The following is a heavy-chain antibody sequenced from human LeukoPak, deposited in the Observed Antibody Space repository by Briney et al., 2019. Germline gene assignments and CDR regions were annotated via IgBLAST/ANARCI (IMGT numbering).Heavy chain of an antibody. D-gene: IGHD6-19*01. Sequence: SGGSLRLSCAASGFTFSSYAMSWVRQAPGKGLEWVSAISGSGGSTYYADSVKGRFTISRDNSKNTLYLQMNSLRAEDTAVYYCAKRGGLSSGWLDYYYMDVWGKGTTVTVSS. CDR2: ISGSGGST. J-gene: IGHJ6*03. CDR3: AKRGGLSSGWLDYYYMDV. CDR1: GFTFSSYA. V-gene: IGHV3-23*01.